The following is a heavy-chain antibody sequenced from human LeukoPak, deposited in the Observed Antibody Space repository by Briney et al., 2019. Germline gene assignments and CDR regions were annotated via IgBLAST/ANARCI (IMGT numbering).Heavy chain of an antibody. CDR2: ISSSSSYI. CDR1: GFTFSSYS. CDR3: ARQSHDSSGYFYYYYYYMDV. V-gene: IGHV3-21*01. J-gene: IGHJ6*03. D-gene: IGHD3-22*01. Sequence: PGGSLRLSCAASGFTFSSYSMNWVRQAPGKGLEWVSSISSSSSYIYYADSVKGRFTISRDNSKNTLYLQMNSLRAEDTAVYYCARQSHDSSGYFYYYYYYMDVWGKGTTVTVSS.